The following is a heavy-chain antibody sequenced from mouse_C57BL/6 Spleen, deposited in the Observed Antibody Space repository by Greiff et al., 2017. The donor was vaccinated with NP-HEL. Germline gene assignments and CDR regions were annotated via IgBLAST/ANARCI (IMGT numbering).Heavy chain of an antibody. CDR3: ARRVTGAMDY. CDR1: GFTFSDYG. D-gene: IGHD2-13*01. V-gene: IGHV5-17*01. Sequence: EVQLVESGGGLVKPGGSLKLSCAASGFTFSDYGMHWVRQAPEKGLEWVAYISSGSSTIYYADTVKGRFTIFRDNAKNTLFLQMTSLRSEDTAMYYCARRVTGAMDYWGQGTSVTVSS. CDR2: ISSGSSTI. J-gene: IGHJ4*01.